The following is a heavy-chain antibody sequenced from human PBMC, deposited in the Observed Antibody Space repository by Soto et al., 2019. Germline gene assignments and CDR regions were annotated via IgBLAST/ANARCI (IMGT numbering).Heavy chain of an antibody. Sequence: SETLSLTCTVSGGSISSSSYYWGWIRQPPGKGLEWIGSIYYSGSTYYNPSLKSRVPISVDTSKNQFSLKLSSVTAADTAVYYCARRNQDDGYCSGGSCNYWYFDLWGRGTLVTVSS. CDR2: IYYSGST. J-gene: IGHJ2*01. V-gene: IGHV4-39*01. CDR3: ARRNQDDGYCSGGSCNYWYFDL. D-gene: IGHD2-15*01. CDR1: GGSISSSSYY.